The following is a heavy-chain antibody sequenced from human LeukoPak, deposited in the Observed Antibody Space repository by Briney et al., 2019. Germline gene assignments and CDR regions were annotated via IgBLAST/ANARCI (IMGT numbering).Heavy chain of an antibody. Sequence: GRSLRLSCAACGFFFDEFAMHWVRRVQGKGLEWVSEISGNGFTIGYAESVKGRFTISRDNAKDSLYLQMDSLRPEDTALYYCVKASPTSTQGMDVWGQGTSVTVSS. CDR2: ISGNGFTI. J-gene: IGHJ6*02. CDR1: GFFFDEFA. CDR3: VKASPTSTQGMDV. V-gene: IGHV3-9*01. D-gene: IGHD3-16*01.